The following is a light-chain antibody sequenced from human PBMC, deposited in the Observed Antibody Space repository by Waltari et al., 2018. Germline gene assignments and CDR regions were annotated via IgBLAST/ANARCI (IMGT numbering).Light chain of an antibody. CDR1: SSNIGSDFD. CDR3: QSYDSGLSGWV. V-gene: IGLV1-40*01. J-gene: IGLJ3*02. CDR2: GDT. Sequence: QSVLTQPPSVSGAPGQRVTISCTGRSSNIGSDFDVHWYRQLPGAAPTLLIYGDTHRPSWVPARLSVSKSATSASRAITGLQAEDEADYYCQSYDSGLSGWVFGGGTKLTVL.